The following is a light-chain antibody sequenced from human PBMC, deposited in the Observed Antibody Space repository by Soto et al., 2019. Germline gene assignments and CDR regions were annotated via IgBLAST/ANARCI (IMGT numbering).Light chain of an antibody. CDR2: DAS. J-gene: IGKJ5*01. CDR1: QTVSSF. Sequence: IVLTQSPATLSLSPGERATLFCRASQTVSSFLVWYQQKPGQAPRLLIYDASNRATGVPARFSGSGSGTDFTLTISSLEPEDFAVYYCQPRSDWPITFGQGTRLEI. V-gene: IGKV3-11*01. CDR3: QPRSDWPIT.